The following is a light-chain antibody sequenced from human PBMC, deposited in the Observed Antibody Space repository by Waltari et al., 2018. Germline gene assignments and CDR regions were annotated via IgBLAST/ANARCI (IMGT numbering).Light chain of an antibody. CDR3: LHSGGSPYT. J-gene: IGKJ2*01. CDR2: GSS. V-gene: IGKV3-20*01. Sequence: EIVLTQSPGTLSLSPGESVTLSCRASQSIGYTYLAWYQQKPGQAPRLLIYGSSRRATGIPDRFSGGGFGTDFTLTISRLEPEDFAVYYCLHSGGSPYTFGQGTRLEIK. CDR1: QSIGYTY.